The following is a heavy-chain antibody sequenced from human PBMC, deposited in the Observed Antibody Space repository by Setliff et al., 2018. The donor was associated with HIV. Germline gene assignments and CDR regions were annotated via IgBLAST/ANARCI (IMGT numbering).Heavy chain of an antibody. D-gene: IGHD2-2*01. CDR3: AREDQLLSGDYYYYGMDV. V-gene: IGHV3-33*01. CDR1: GFTFRSFG. J-gene: IGHJ6*02. CDR2: IHFDGTNK. Sequence: SLRLSCAASGFTFRSFGMHWVRQTPGKGLEWVALIHFDGTNKYYRDSVKGRFTISRDNAKNSLYLEMNSLRVEDTAVYYCAREDQLLSGDYYYYGMDVWGQGTTVTVSS.